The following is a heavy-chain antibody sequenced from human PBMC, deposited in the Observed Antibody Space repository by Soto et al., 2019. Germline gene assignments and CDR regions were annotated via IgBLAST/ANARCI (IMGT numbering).Heavy chain of an antibody. CDR1: GGSFSGYY. D-gene: IGHD6-19*01. Sequence: SETLSLTCAVYGGSFSGYYWSWIRQPPGKGLEWIGEINHSGSTNYNPSLKSRVTISVDTSTSTAYMELRSLRSDGTAVYYCARDGSSSGWYNNWFDPWGQGTLVTVSS. J-gene: IGHJ5*02. CDR3: ARDGSSSGWYNNWFDP. CDR2: INHSGST. V-gene: IGHV4-34*01.